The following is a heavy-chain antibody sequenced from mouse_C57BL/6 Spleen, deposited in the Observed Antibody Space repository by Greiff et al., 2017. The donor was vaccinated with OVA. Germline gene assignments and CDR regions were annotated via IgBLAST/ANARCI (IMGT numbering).Heavy chain of an antibody. CDR3: ARKGDGGY. V-gene: IGHV1-69*01. D-gene: IGHD3-3*01. J-gene: IGHJ2*01. CDR1: GYTFTSYW. CDR2: IDPSDSYT. Sequence: QVQLQQPGAELVMPGASVKLSCKASGYTFTSYWMHWVKPRPGQGLEWIGEIDPSDSYTNYNQQFKGKSTLTVDKSSSTAYMQLSSLTSEDSAVYYCARKGDGGYWGKGTTLTV.